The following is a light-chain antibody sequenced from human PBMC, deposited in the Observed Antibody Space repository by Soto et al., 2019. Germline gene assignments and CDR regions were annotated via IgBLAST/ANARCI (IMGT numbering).Light chain of an antibody. CDR2: DAS. Sequence: DIQMTQSPSSLSASVGDRVTITCQASQDISNYLNWYQQKPGKAPKLLIYDASNLETGVPSRFSGSGSGTDFTFTISSLQPEDFATYFCQQYGNPALTFGGGTKVDIK. J-gene: IGKJ4*01. CDR1: QDISNY. V-gene: IGKV1-33*01. CDR3: QQYGNPALT.